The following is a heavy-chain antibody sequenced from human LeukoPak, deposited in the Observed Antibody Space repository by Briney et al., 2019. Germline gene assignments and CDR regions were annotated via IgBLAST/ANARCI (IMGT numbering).Heavy chain of an antibody. V-gene: IGHV4-34*01. D-gene: IGHD3-10*01. J-gene: IGHJ1*01. CDR2: INHSGST. Sequence: SETLSLTCAVYGGSFSGYYWSWIHQPPGKGLEWIGEINHSGSTNYNPSLKSRVTISLDSSTNQFSLNLNSLTAADTAVYYCVRHYYDSGTAKGYFQHWGQGTLVTVSS. CDR1: GGSFSGYY. CDR3: VRHYYDSGTAKGYFQH.